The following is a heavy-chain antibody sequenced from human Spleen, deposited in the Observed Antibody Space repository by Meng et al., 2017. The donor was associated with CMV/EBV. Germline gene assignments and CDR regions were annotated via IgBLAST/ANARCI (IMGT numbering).Heavy chain of an antibody. D-gene: IGHD3-3*01. J-gene: IGHJ4*02. CDR3: AKQDKSVEYYDFWSGLDY. CDR2: INSDGSST. CDR1: GFTFSSYW. Sequence: GESLKIPCAASGFTFSSYWMHWVRQAPGKGLVWVSRINSDGSSTSYADSVKGRFTISRDNAKKALYLQMNSLRAKDMAGYDCAKQDKSVEYYDFWSGLDYWGQGTLVTVSS. V-gene: IGHV3-74*01.